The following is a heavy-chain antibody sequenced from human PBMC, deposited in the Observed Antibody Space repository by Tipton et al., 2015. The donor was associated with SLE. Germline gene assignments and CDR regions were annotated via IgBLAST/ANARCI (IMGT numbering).Heavy chain of an antibody. CDR2: IIPILGIA. D-gene: IGHD2-15*01. V-gene: IGHV1-69*09. CDR3: ARGEWGYALHF. J-gene: IGHJ3*01. CDR1: GGTFSSYT. Sequence: QVQLVQSGAEVKKPGSSVKVSCKASGGTFSSYTISWVRQAPGQGLEWMGRIIPILGIANYAQKFQGRVTITADKSTSTAYMELSSLRSEDTDVYYCARGEWGYALHFWGQGKMVTVSS.